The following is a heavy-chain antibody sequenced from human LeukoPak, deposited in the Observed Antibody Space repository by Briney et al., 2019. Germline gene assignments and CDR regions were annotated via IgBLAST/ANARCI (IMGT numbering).Heavy chain of an antibody. CDR2: ISVGAEYI. CDR1: GFTFSTYV. CDR3: AKDLGYDILTGYYSDAFDI. Sequence: GGSLRLSCAASGFTFSTYVMNWFRQAPGKGLEWVSTISVGAEYIFYADSVKGRFTISRDNSKNTLYLRMNSLRAEDTAVYYCAKDLGYDILTGYYSDAFDIWGQGTMVTVSS. J-gene: IGHJ3*02. D-gene: IGHD3-9*01. V-gene: IGHV3-23*01.